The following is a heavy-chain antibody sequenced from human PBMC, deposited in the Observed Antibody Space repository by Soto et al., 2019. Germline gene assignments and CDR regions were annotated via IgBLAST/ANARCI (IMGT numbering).Heavy chain of an antibody. CDR1: GFTFGSYG. Sequence: GGYLRLACAASGFTFGSYGMHWVRQAPGKGLEWVTFISYDGSSKYYVDSVKGRFTISRDNSKNTLYLQMNSLRAEDTAVYYCAKLAHDASGSTNPYFDYWGQGTPVTVSS. CDR2: ISYDGSSK. V-gene: IGHV3-30*18. D-gene: IGHD3-22*01. J-gene: IGHJ4*02. CDR3: AKLAHDASGSTNPYFDY.